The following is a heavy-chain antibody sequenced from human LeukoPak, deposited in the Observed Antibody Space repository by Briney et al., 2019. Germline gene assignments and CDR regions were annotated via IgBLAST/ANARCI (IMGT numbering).Heavy chain of an antibody. D-gene: IGHD3-22*01. J-gene: IGHJ4*02. CDR1: GFTFSSYS. Sequence: GRSLRLSCAASGFTFSSYSMNWVRQAPGKGLEWVSSISSSSSYIYYADSVKGRFTISRDNAKNSLYLQMNSLRAEDTAVYYCARAYNYYDSYSGYWGQGTLVTVSS. CDR3: ARAYNYYDSYSGY. V-gene: IGHV3-21*01. CDR2: ISSSSSYI.